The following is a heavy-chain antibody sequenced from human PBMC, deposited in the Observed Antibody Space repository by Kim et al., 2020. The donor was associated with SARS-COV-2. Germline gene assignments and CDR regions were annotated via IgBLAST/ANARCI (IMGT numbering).Heavy chain of an antibody. D-gene: IGHD6-13*01. Sequence: GGSLRLSCAASGFTFSSYAMHWVRQAPGKGLEWVAVISYDGSNKYYVDSVKGRFTISRDNSKNTLYLQMNSLRAEDTAVYYCAREGKLSSSWYVGTDAFDIWGQGTMVTVSS. J-gene: IGHJ3*02. CDR1: GFTFSSYA. CDR2: ISYDGSNK. CDR3: AREGKLSSSWYVGTDAFDI. V-gene: IGHV3-30*04.